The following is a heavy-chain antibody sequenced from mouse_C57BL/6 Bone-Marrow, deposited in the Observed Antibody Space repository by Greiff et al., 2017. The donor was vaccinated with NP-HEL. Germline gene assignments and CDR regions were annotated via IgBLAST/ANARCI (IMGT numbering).Heavy chain of an antibody. Sequence: EVMLVESGGGLVKPGGSLKLSCAASGFTFSSYAMSWVRQTPEKRLEWVATISDGGSYTYYPDNVTGRFTISRDNAKNNLYLQMSHLKSEDTAMYYCARERLDYGFDYGGQGTTLTVAS. D-gene: IGHD1-1*01. V-gene: IGHV5-4*01. CDR2: ISDGGSYT. CDR3: ARERLDYGFDY. J-gene: IGHJ2*01. CDR1: GFTFSSYA.